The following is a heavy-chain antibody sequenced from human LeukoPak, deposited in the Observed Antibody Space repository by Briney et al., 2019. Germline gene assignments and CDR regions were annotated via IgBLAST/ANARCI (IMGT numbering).Heavy chain of an antibody. CDR3: ARDVGSNWYERFDD. V-gene: IGHV3-30-3*01. CDR1: GFTFSSYA. J-gene: IGHJ4*02. Sequence: GGSLRLSCAASGFTFSSYAIHWVRQVPGKGLEWVAVISYDGSIKYYADSVKGRFTISRDNSKNTVYLQMNSLRAEDTSVYYCARDVGSNWYERFDDWGQGTLVTVSS. CDR2: ISYDGSIK. D-gene: IGHD6-13*01.